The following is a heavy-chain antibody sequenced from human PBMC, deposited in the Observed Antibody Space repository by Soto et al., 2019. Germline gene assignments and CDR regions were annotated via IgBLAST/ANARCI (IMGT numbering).Heavy chain of an antibody. Sequence: SGGSLRLSCAASGFTFSGSAIHWVRQAFGKGLEWVGRIRSKVNNYATAYTESLKGRFTISRDDSKNTAYLQMNSLKTEDTAVYYFNLITESVGPMAPFFPCGQGSLVTVS. CDR1: GFTFSGSA. V-gene: IGHV3-73*01. D-gene: IGHD3-10*01. CDR2: IRSKVNNYAT. J-gene: IGHJ5*02. CDR3: NLITESVGPMAPFFP.